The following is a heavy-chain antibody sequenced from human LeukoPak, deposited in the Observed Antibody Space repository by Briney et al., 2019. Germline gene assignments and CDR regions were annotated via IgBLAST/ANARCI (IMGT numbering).Heavy chain of an antibody. D-gene: IGHD5/OR15-5a*01. Sequence: GGSLRLSCAASGFTFSSYSMNWVRQAPGKGLKWVSSISSSSSYIYYADSVKGRFTISRDNAKNSLYLQMNSLRDGDTAVYYCVRGGIRVSGIDAFDIWGQGTVVTVSS. CDR1: GFTFSSYS. CDR2: ISSSSSYI. J-gene: IGHJ3*02. V-gene: IGHV3-21*01. CDR3: VRGGIRVSGIDAFDI.